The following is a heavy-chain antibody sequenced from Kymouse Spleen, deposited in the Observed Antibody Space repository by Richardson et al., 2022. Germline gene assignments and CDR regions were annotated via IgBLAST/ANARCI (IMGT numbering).Heavy chain of an antibody. CDR3: ARGYYGSGSYSKPPYYYYYYGMDV. CDR2: IYYSGST. J-gene: IGHJ6*02. D-gene: IGHD3-10*01. CDR1: GGSISSGGYY. V-gene: IGHV4-31*03. Sequence: QVQLQESGPGLVKPSQTLSLTCTVSGGSISSGGYYWSWIRQHPGKGLEWIGYIYYSGSTYYNPSLKSRVTISVDTSKNQFSLKLSSVTAADTAVYYCARGYYGSGSYSKPPYYYYYYGMDVWGQGTTVTVSS.